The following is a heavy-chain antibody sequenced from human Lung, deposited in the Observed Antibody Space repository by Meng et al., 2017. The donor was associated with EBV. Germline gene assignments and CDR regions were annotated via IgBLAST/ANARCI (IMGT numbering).Heavy chain of an antibody. D-gene: IGHD3-22*01. CDR1: GGSISRSDW. J-gene: IGHJ4*02. CDR3: ASSDYYRPDY. V-gene: IGHV4-4*02. Sequence: QVQLQGSGPGLVKPSETLSLTCAVSGGSISRSDWWSWVRQPPGKGLEWIGETSHSGSTNYSPSLKSRVTISLDKSKNQLSLKLNSVTAADTAVYYCASSDYYRPDYWGQGTLVTVSS. CDR2: TSHSGST.